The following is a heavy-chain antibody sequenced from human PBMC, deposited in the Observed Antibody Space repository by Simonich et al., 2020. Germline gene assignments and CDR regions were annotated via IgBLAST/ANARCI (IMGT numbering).Heavy chain of an antibody. D-gene: IGHD6-13*01. CDR2: IYCSGNT. CDR1: GGSISSSSYY. J-gene: IGHJ3*02. Sequence: QLQLQESGPGLVKPSETLSLTCTVSGGSISSSSYYWGWIQQPPGKGLEWIGGIYCSGNTSYNPSLKSRVTISVDTSTNQFSLKLSSVTAADTAVYYCARHAGFAFDIWGQGTMVTVSS. V-gene: IGHV4-39*01. CDR3: ARHAGFAFDI.